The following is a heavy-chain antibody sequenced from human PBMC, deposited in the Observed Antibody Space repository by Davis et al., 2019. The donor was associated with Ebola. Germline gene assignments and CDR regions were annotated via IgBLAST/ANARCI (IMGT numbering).Heavy chain of an antibody. D-gene: IGHD1-26*01. J-gene: IGHJ4*02. CDR1: GFTFSRYI. V-gene: IGHV3-30*04. CDR2: ISYDRSNK. Sequence: GESLKISCVASGFTFSRYIMHWVRQAPGKGLEWVAVISYDRSNKDHADSVKGRFTISRDNSKNTLYLQMNSLRDEDTAVYYCARKGGSYWVFDSWGQGTLVTVSS. CDR3: ARKGGSYWVFDS.